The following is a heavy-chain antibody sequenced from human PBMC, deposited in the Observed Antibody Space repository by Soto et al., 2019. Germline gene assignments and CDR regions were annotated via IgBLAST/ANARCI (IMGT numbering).Heavy chain of an antibody. D-gene: IGHD3-22*01. CDR2: IIPILGAV. J-gene: IGHJ4*02. V-gene: IGHV1-69*08. Sequence: QVQLVQSGAEVKKPGSSVKVSCKASGGTFSSYTINWVRQAPGQGLEWMGRIIPILGAVNYAQKFQGRVTITAEQSTSTVYLELRSLRSEDTAVYYCARDKGDYYDSSGSWPFDYWGQGTLVTVSS. CDR1: GGTFSSYT. CDR3: ARDKGDYYDSSGSWPFDY.